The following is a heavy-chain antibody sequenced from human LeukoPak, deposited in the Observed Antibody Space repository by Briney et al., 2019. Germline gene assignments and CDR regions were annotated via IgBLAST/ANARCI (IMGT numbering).Heavy chain of an antibody. Sequence: GESLKISCKGSGYSFTSYWNGWVRQMPGKGLEWMGIIYPGDSDTRYSPSFQGQVTISADKSISTAYLQWSSLKASDTAMYYCARRRWLWLRLGPLAYFDYWGQGTLVTVSS. J-gene: IGHJ4*02. CDR3: ARRRWLWLRLGPLAYFDY. V-gene: IGHV5-51*01. D-gene: IGHD5-18*01. CDR2: IYPGDSDT. CDR1: GYSFTSYW.